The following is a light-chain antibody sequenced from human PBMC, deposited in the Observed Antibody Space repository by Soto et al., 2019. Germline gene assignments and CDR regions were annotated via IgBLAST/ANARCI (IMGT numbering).Light chain of an antibody. V-gene: IGKV3-20*01. CDR1: QSVASGY. J-gene: IGKJ1*01. Sequence: ETVLTQSPGTLSLSAGERATLSRRASQSVASGYLVWYQQKPGQTPTVLIYGASTRAAGIPDRFSGSGSGTDFTLTISRLEPEDFAVYYCQLYESSPTFGQGTKV. CDR3: QLYESSPT. CDR2: GAS.